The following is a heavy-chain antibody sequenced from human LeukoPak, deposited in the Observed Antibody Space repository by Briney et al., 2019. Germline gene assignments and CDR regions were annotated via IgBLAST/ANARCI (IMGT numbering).Heavy chain of an antibody. CDR2: ITSSSSYI. V-gene: IGHV3-21*01. Sequence: GGSLRLSCAASGFTFSSYGMNWVRQAPGKGLEWVSSITSSSSYIYYADSVKGRFTISRDNAKNSLYLQMNSLRDEDTAVYYCARSYSSSRGTFDYWGQGTLVTVSS. J-gene: IGHJ4*02. CDR1: GFTFSSYG. CDR3: ARSYSSSRGTFDY. D-gene: IGHD6-6*01.